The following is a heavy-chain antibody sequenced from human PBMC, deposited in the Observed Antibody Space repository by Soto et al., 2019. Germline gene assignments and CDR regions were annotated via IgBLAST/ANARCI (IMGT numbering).Heavy chain of an antibody. D-gene: IGHD3-10*01. CDR3: ARDSAGSSSS. V-gene: IGHV4-30-4*01. CDR1: GDSIRTGDNY. J-gene: IGHJ5*02. CDR2: IYYDGST. Sequence: QVQLQESGPGLVKPSHTLSLTCTVSGDSIRTGDNYWAWIRQTPGKGLEWIGIIYYDGSTYYYPSLKSRVTMSVDTSHNQFSLRLSSVTAADTAVYYSARDSAGSSSSWGQGTLVTVSS.